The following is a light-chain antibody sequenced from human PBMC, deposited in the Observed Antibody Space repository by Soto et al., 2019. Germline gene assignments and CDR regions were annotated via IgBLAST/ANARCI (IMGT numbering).Light chain of an antibody. J-gene: IGLJ2*01. V-gene: IGLV2-14*01. CDR2: EVT. CDR3: SSYRGSSTLVV. Sequence: QSALTQPASVSGSPGQSITISCTGTTSDGGGYNFVSWYQQHPGKAPKLMIYEVTNRPSGVSDRFSGSKSGNTASLTISGLQAEDEADYYCSSYRGSSTLVVFGGGTKVTVL. CDR1: TSDGGGYNF.